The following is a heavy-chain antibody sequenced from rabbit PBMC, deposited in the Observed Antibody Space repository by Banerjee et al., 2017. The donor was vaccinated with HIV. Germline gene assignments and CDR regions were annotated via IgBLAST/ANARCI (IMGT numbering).Heavy chain of an antibody. D-gene: IGHD7-1*01. Sequence: QEQLEESGGDLVKPEGSLTLTCTASGFSFSNKYVMCWVRQAPGKGLEWIACINTSSGNAVYASWAKGRFTISRTSSTTVTLQMTSLTAADTATYFCARSSYAGYGAYDYADLWGPGPLVTVS. CDR3: ARSSYAGYGAYDYADL. V-gene: IGHV1S45*01. CDR2: INTSSGNA. J-gene: IGHJ4*01. CDR1: GFSFSNKYV.